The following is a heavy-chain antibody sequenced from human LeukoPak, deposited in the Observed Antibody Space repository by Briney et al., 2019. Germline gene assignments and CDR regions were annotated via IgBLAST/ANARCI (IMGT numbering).Heavy chain of an antibody. J-gene: IGHJ6*03. CDR3: ARDPDDSNNYDYMDV. Sequence: PGGSLRLSCAASGFTFSNYNMNWVRQAPGKGLEWVSSISYSSSYIYYADSVKGRFTISRDNAKNSLYLQMNSLRPDDTAVYYCARDPDDSNNYDYMDVWGKGTTVIVSS. CDR1: GFTFSNYN. V-gene: IGHV3-21*04. D-gene: IGHD5-24*01. CDR2: ISYSSSYI.